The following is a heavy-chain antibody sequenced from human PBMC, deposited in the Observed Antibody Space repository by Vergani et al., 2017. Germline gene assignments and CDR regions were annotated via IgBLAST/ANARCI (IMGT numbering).Heavy chain of an antibody. J-gene: IGHJ6*03. CDR3: ARVYCRGMSRAGTDYFYHIDV. CDR1: GYSFSRNW. D-gene: IGHD3/OR15-3a*01. Sequence: EVQLEQSGAAVKKPGESLEISCKGSGYSFSRNWIAWVRERPGQGLEWMGMIYPGNSETRNNPSFRGQVIMSVDKSISTAYLQWSSLKASDSAMYYCARVYCRGMSRAGTDYFYHIDVWGKGTTVTVS. CDR2: IYPGNSET. V-gene: IGHV5-51*03.